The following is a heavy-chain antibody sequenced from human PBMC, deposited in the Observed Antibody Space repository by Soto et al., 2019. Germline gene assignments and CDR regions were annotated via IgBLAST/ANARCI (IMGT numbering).Heavy chain of an antibody. V-gene: IGHV4-34*01. Sequence: QVQLQQWGAGLLKPSETLSLTCAVYGGSFSGYYWSWIRQPPGKGLEWIGEINHSGSTNYNPSLKSRVTISVDTSKNQFSLKLSSVTAADTAVYYCARKASITMVRGGYRKGSGMDVWGQGTTVTVSS. D-gene: IGHD3-10*01. CDR2: INHSGST. J-gene: IGHJ6*02. CDR3: ARKASITMVRGGYRKGSGMDV. CDR1: GGSFSGYY.